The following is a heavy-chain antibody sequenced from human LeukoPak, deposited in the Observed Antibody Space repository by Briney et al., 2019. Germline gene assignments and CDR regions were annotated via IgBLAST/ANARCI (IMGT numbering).Heavy chain of an antibody. J-gene: IGHJ4*02. D-gene: IGHD1-26*01. Sequence: GGSLRLSCTASGFTFGDYAMSWVRQAPGKGLEWVGFIRSKAYGGTTEYAASVKGRFTISRDDSKSIAYLQMNSLKIEDTAVYYCVTGGYFLDYWGQGTLVTVSS. CDR1: GFTFGDYA. CDR3: VTGGYFLDY. V-gene: IGHV3-49*04. CDR2: IRSKAYGGTT.